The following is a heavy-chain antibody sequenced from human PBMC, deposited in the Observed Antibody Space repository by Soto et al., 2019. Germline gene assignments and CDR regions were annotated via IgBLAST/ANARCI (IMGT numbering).Heavy chain of an antibody. CDR1: GGSISSYY. V-gene: IGHV4-59*08. CDR2: IYYSGST. CDR3: ARRGYDIVVVPAALQVRYYYYYMDV. Sequence: SETLSLTCTVSGGSISSYYWSWIRQPPGKGLEWIGYIYYSGSTNYNPSLKSRVTISVDTSKNQFSLKLSSVTAADTAVYYCARRGYDIVVVPAALQVRYYYYYMDVWGKGTTVTVSS. D-gene: IGHD2-2*01. J-gene: IGHJ6*03.